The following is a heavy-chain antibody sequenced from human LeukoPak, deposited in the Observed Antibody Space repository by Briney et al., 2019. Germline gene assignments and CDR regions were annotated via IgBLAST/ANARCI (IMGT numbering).Heavy chain of an antibody. D-gene: IGHD5-18*01. J-gene: IGHJ4*02. V-gene: IGHV3-30*18. CDR1: GFTFSSYG. CDR2: ISYDGSNK. CDR3: AKDPASGPQLWFSFDY. Sequence: GRSLRLSCAASGFTFSSYGMHWVRQAPGKGLEWVAVISYDGSNKYYADSVKGRFTISRDNSKNTLYLQMNSLRAEDTAVYYCAKDPASGPQLWFSFDYWGQGTLVTVSS.